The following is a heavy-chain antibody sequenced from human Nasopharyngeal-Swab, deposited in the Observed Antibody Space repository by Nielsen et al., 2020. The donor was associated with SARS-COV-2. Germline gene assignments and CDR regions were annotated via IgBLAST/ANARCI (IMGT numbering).Heavy chain of an antibody. V-gene: IGHV4-39*07. D-gene: IGHD5-18*01. Sequence: SETLSLTCTVSGGSISSSSYYWGWIRQPPGKGLEWIGSIYYSGSTYYNPSLKSRVTISVDTSKNQFSLKLSSVTAADTAVYYCAREVPKEGTPAMVGPWGQGTLVTVSS. CDR1: GGSISSSSYY. CDR3: AREVPKEGTPAMVGP. J-gene: IGHJ5*02. CDR2: IYYSGST.